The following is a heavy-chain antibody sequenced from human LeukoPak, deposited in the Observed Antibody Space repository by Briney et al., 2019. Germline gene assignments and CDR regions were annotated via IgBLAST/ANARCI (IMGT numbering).Heavy chain of an antibody. Sequence: GGSLRLSCAASGFTFSTYSMTWVRQAPGKGLEWVSSIYNSGSRTFYGDSVKGRFTVSRDNSKNTLYLQMNSLRAEDTAVYYCAKDVAPDSGWDLDYWGQGTLVTVSS. CDR3: AKDVAPDSGWDLDY. D-gene: IGHD6-19*01. V-gene: IGHV3-23*05. CDR1: GFTFSTYS. CDR2: IYNSGSRT. J-gene: IGHJ4*02.